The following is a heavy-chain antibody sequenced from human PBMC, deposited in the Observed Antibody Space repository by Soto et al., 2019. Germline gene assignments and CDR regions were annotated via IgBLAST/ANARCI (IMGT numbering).Heavy chain of an antibody. J-gene: IGHJ4*02. CDR3: ARAVSGLGSDY. V-gene: IGHV1-69*02. Sequence: QVQLVQSGAEVKKPGSSVKVSCKASGGTFTTYTINWVRQAPGQGLEWMGRIIPILAITDYAQKFQGRVTITEDKSTSTAYMELSSLRSEDTAVYYCARAVSGLGSDYWGQGTLVTVSS. CDR1: GGTFTTYT. CDR2: IIPILAIT. D-gene: IGHD1-26*01.